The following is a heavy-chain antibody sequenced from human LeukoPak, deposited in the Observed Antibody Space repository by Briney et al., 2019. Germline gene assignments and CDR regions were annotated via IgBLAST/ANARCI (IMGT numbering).Heavy chain of an antibody. CDR2: ISISSSYI. D-gene: IGHD6-13*01. V-gene: IGHV3-21*01. CDR1: GFTFSSYS. J-gene: IGHJ2*01. CDR3: ARGGYTLYWYFDL. Sequence: GGSLRLSCAASGFTFSSYSMNWVRQAPGKGLEWVSSISISSSYIYYADSVKGRFTISRDNAKNSLYLQMNSLRAEDTAVYYCARGGYTLYWYFDLWGRGTLVTVSS.